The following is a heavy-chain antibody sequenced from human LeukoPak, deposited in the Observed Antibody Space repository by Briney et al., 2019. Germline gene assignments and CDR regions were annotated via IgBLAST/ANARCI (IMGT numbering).Heavy chain of an antibody. J-gene: IGHJ4*02. CDR3: ARGVDTVTPGYFDY. Sequence: AGGSLRLSCAASGFTFSSYSMSWVRQAPGKGLEWVSSISSGNTYIYYADSVRGRFTISRDNAKNSLYLQMNSLRAEDTAVYYCARGVDTVTPGYFDYWGQGTLVTVSS. V-gene: IGHV3-21*01. CDR1: GFTFSSYS. CDR2: ISSGNTYI. D-gene: IGHD4-17*01.